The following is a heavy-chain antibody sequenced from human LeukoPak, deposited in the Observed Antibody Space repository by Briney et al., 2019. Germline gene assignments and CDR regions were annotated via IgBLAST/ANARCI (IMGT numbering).Heavy chain of an antibody. CDR3: ARLRISGTYLDAFDI. CDR2: IYYSGST. D-gene: IGHD1-26*01. Sequence: SETLSLTCTVSGGSVSSYYWSWIRQPPGKGLEWIGYIYYSGSTNYNPSLKSRVTISVDTSKNQFSLKLNSITTADTAVYYCARLRISGTYLDAFDICGQGTMVTVSS. J-gene: IGHJ3*02. CDR1: GGSVSSYY. V-gene: IGHV4-59*02.